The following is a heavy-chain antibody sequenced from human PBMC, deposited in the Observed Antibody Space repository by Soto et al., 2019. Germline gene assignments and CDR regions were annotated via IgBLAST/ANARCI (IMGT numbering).Heavy chain of an antibody. J-gene: IGHJ1*01. V-gene: IGHV1-3*01. Sequence: ASVKVSGKASGYTFTSYAMPWVRPAPGQRLEWMGWINAGNRNTKYSQKFQGRVTVTRDTSASTAQMELSSLRSEDTAVYYYARERIKDTATKYFQHWGQGTLVTVSS. D-gene: IGHD5-18*01. CDR1: GYTFTSYA. CDR3: ARERIKDTATKYFQH. CDR2: INAGNRNT.